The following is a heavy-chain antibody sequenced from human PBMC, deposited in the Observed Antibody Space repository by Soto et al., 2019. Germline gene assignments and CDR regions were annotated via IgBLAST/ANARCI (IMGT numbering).Heavy chain of an antibody. J-gene: IGHJ4*02. V-gene: IGHV4-61*01. Sequence: QVQLQESGPGLVKPSETLSLTCTVSGGSVSSGSYYWSWIRQPPGKGLEWIGYIYYSGSTNYNPSLKSRVTISVDTSKNQFSLKLSSVTAADTAVYYCARFTLYGSGSLRYYFDYWGQGTLVTVSS. D-gene: IGHD3-10*01. CDR2: IYYSGST. CDR1: GGSVSSGSYY. CDR3: ARFTLYGSGSLRYYFDY.